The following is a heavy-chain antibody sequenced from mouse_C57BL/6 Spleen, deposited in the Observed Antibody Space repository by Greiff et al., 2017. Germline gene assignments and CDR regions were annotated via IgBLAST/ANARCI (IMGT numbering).Heavy chain of an antibody. V-gene: IGHV1-53*01. D-gene: IGHD1-1*02. CDR3: TRGAVYGPLDY. CDR1: GYTFTSYW. CDR2: INPSNGGT. Sequence: QVQLQQPGTELVKPGASVKLSCKASGYTFTSYWMHWVKQSPGQGLEWIGNINPSNGGTNYNEKFKSNATLTVDKSSSTAYMQLSSLTSEDSAVYYCTRGAVYGPLDYWGQGTTLTVSS. J-gene: IGHJ2*01.